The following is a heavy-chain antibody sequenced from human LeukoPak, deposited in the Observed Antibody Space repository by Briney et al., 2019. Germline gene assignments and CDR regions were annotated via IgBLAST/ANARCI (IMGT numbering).Heavy chain of an antibody. CDR2: IYYSGST. Sequence: PSETLSLTCTVSGGSISSYYWSWIRQPPGKGLEWIGYIYYSGSTNYNPSIKSRVTISVDTSKNQFSLKLSSVTAADTAVYYCARHRAAAAANWFDPWGQGTLVTVSS. J-gene: IGHJ5*02. CDR3: ARHRAAAAANWFDP. CDR1: GGSISSYY. D-gene: IGHD6-13*01. V-gene: IGHV4-59*08.